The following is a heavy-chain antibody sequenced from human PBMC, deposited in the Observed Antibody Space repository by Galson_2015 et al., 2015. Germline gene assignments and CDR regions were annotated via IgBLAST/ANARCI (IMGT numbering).Heavy chain of an antibody. Sequence: SLRLSCAASGFTFSSYGMHWVRQAPGKGLEWVAVISYDGSNKYYADSVKGRFTISRDNSKNTLYLQMNSLRAEDTAVYYCAKVGSSFSLDVWGKGTTVTVSS. J-gene: IGHJ6*04. CDR2: ISYDGSNK. CDR3: AKVGSSFSLDV. D-gene: IGHD3-16*02. CDR1: GFTFSSYG. V-gene: IGHV3-30*18.